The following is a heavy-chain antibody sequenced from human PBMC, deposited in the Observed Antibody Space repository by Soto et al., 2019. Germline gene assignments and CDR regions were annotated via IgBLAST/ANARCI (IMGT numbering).Heavy chain of an antibody. CDR3: ARVPYYYDSSGYFPWDY. Sequence: ASVKVSCKASGGTFSSYAISWVRQAPGQGLEWMGGIIPIFGTANYAQKFQGRVTITADESTSTAYMELSSLRSEDTAVYYCARVPYYYDSSGYFPWDYWGQGTLVTVS. J-gene: IGHJ4*02. D-gene: IGHD3-22*01. CDR2: IIPIFGTA. V-gene: IGHV1-69*13. CDR1: GGTFSSYA.